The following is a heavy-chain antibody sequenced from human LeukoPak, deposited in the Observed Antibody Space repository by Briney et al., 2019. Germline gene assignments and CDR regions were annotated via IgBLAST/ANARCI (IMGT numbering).Heavy chain of an antibody. J-gene: IGHJ4*02. D-gene: IGHD3-22*01. Sequence: LRLSCAASEFTFSSYSMNWVRQHPGKGLEWIGYIYYSGSTYYNPSLKSRVTISVDTSKNQFSLKLSSVTAADTAVYYCAREGYYYDSSGPIDYWGQGTLVTVSS. V-gene: IGHV4-31*02. CDR2: IYYSGST. CDR3: AREGYYYDSSGPIDY. CDR1: EFTFSSYS.